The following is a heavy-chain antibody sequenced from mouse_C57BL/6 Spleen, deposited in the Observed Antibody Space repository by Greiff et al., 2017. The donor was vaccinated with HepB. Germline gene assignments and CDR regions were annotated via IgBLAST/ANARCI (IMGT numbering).Heavy chain of an antibody. CDR3: ARYTTVRYYAMDY. D-gene: IGHD1-1*01. Sequence: EVKVVESGGGLVQPGGSLSLSCAASGFTFTDYYMSWVRQPPGKALEWLGFIRNKANGYTTEYSASVKGRFTISRDNSQSILYLQMNALRAEDSATYYCARYTTVRYYAMDYWGQGTSVTVSS. J-gene: IGHJ4*01. V-gene: IGHV7-3*01. CDR1: GFTFTDYY. CDR2: IRNKANGYTT.